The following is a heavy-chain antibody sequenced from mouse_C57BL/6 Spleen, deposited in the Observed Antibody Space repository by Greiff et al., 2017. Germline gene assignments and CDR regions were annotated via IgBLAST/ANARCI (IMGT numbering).Heavy chain of an antibody. CDR2: IWRGGST. V-gene: IGHV2-5*01. CDR3: AKIYDYDLYYAMDY. J-gene: IGHJ4*01. D-gene: IGHD2-4*01. Sequence: QVQLKESGPGLVQPSQSLSITCTVSGFSLTSYGVHWVRQSPGKGLEWLGVIWRGGSTDYNAAFMSRLSITKDNSKSHVFFKMNSLQADDTAIYYCAKIYDYDLYYAMDYWGQGTSVTVSS. CDR1: GFSLTSYG.